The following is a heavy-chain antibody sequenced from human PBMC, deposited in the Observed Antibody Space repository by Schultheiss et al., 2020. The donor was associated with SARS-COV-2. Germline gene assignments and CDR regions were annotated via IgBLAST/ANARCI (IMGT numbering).Heavy chain of an antibody. CDR2: IIPILGTA. CDR3: AREDIAVAADYYYYGMDV. V-gene: IGHV1-69*04. Sequence: SVKVSCKASGGTFSSYAISWVRQAPGQGLEWMGRIIPILGTANYAQKFQGRVTITADKSTSTAYMELTSLRSEDTAVYYCAREDIAVAADYYYYGMDVWGQGTTVTVSS. D-gene: IGHD6-19*01. CDR1: GGTFSSYA. J-gene: IGHJ6*02.